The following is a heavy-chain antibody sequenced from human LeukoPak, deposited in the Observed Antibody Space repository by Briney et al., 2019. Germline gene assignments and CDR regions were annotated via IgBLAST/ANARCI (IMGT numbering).Heavy chain of an antibody. V-gene: IGHV4-34*01. D-gene: IGHD3-22*01. CDR2: IYYSGST. Sequence: PSETLSLTCAVYGGSFSGYYWSWIRQPPGKGLELIGSIYYSGSTYYNPSLKSRVTISVDTSKNQFSLKLSSVTAADTAVYYCARHVASSGMFDYWGQGTLVTVSS. CDR3: ARHVASSGMFDY. J-gene: IGHJ4*02. CDR1: GGSFSGYY.